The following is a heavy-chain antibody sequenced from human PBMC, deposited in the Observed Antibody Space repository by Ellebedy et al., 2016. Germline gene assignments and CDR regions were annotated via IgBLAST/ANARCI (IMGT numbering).Heavy chain of an antibody. Sequence: ASVKVSXXTSGYTFTDYDINWVRQATGQGLEWMGWMSPNSGNTGYAQNFQGRVTMTRSTPTSTAFMELTSLTSEDTAVYYCARGVDAGVDYWGQGTLVTVSS. D-gene: IGHD7-27*01. CDR2: MSPNSGNT. V-gene: IGHV1-8*01. CDR1: GYTFTDYD. J-gene: IGHJ4*02. CDR3: ARGVDAGVDY.